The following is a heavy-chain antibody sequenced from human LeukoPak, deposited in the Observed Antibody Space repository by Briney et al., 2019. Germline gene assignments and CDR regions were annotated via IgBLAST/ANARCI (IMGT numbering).Heavy chain of an antibody. Sequence: SVKVSCKASGGTFSSYAISWVRQAPGQGLEWMGGIIPIFGTANYAQKFQGRVTITADESTSTAYMELSSLRSEDTAVYYCAIVGKRYCSSTSCYAGYFDYWGQGTLVTVSS. J-gene: IGHJ4*02. CDR2: IIPIFGTA. D-gene: IGHD2-2*01. CDR1: GGTFSSYA. V-gene: IGHV1-69*13. CDR3: AIVGKRYCSSTSCYAGYFDY.